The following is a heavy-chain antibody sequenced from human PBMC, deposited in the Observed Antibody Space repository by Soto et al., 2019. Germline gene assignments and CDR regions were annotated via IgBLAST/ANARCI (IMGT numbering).Heavy chain of an antibody. V-gene: IGHV3-33*01. CDR1: GFTFSAYG. D-gene: IGHD5-12*01. CDR3: ARGRSGYYGFYFDY. CDR2: IQDDGGKK. Sequence: QVQLVESGGGVVQPGRSLRLSCVASGFTFSAYGMLWVRQAPGKGLEWVAVIQDDGGKKYYADSMKGRFTISRDNSKDTQYLQMNSLRAEDTAVYYCARGRSGYYGFYFDYWGQGTLVTVSS. J-gene: IGHJ4*02.